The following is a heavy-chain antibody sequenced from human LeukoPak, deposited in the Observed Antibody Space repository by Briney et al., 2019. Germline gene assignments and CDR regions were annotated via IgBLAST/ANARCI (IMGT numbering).Heavy chain of an antibody. Sequence: PRGSLRLSCAASGFTFSDYYMSWIRQAPGKGLEWVSYISSSGSTIYYADSVKGRFTISRDSAKNSLYLQMNSLRAEDTAVYYCARDLTMMSAFDIWGQGTMVTVSS. CDR1: GFTFSDYY. CDR3: ARDLTMMSAFDI. J-gene: IGHJ3*02. CDR2: ISSSGSTI. D-gene: IGHD3-22*01. V-gene: IGHV3-11*01.